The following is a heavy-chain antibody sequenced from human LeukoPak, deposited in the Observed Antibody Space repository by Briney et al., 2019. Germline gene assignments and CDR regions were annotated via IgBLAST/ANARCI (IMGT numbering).Heavy chain of an antibody. V-gene: IGHV3-30*04. D-gene: IGHD2-21*01. CDR1: GFTFSSYA. J-gene: IGHJ4*02. CDR2: ISYDGSNK. Sequence: PGRSLRLSCAASGFTFSSYAMHWVRQAPGKGLEWVAVISYDGSNKYYADSVKGRFTISRDNSKNTLYLQMNSLRAEDTAVYYCASNGGEGDYWGQGTLVTVSS. CDR3: ASNGGEGDY.